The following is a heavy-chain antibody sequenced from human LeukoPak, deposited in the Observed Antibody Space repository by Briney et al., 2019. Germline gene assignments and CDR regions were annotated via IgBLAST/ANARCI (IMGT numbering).Heavy chain of an antibody. Sequence: GGSLRLSCAASKFTFSGDEMNWVRQAPGRGLQWISYINTDGGTIYYADSVKGRFTISRDNAKNSLYLPMNSLRAQDTAVYYCARGYDSWDSWGQGTLVTVSS. CDR2: INTDGGTI. D-gene: IGHD3-16*01. V-gene: IGHV3-48*03. J-gene: IGHJ4*02. CDR1: KFTFSGDE. CDR3: ARGYDSWDS.